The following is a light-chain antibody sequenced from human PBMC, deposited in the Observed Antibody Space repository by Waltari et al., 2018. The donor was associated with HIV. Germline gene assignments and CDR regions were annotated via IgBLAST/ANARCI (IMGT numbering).Light chain of an antibody. CDR3: CSHAGNFIFA. J-gene: IGLJ1*01. Sequence: QSALTQPHSVSGSPGQSLTISCPGTSSSVPTFVSWYQQHPGKAPKVIIYDVNKRPSGVPDRFSGSKSGNTAFLTISGLQAEDEAEYHCCSHAGNFIFAFGSGTKVTVL. V-gene: IGLV2-11*01. CDR1: SSSVPTF. CDR2: DVN.